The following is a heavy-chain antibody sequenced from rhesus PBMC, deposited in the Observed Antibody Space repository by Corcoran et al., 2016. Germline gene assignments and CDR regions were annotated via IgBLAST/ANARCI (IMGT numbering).Heavy chain of an antibody. J-gene: IGHJ4*01. V-gene: IGHV4S9*01. D-gene: IGHD6-13*01. Sequence: QVQLQESGPGLVKPSETLSLTCAVSGGSISDNYYWYWIRQPPGKGLEWIGKIYGGSGNTYYNPSLKSRVSISKDTSKNQFSLKVSSVTAADTAVFYCARVGISAGHQGDLWGQGLLVTVSA. CDR2: IYGGSGNT. CDR3: ARVGISAGHQGDL. CDR1: GGSISDNYY.